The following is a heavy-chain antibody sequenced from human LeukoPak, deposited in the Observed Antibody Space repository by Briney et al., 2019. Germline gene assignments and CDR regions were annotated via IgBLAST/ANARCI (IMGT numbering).Heavy chain of an antibody. J-gene: IGHJ6*03. V-gene: IGHV1-69*13. CDR1: GGTFSSYA. Sequence: ASVKVSCKASGGTFSSYAISWVRQAPGQGLEWMGRIIPIFGTANYAQKFQGRVTITADESTSTAYMELSSLRSEDTAVYYCARAGYDFWSGTYYYYMDVWGKGTTVTVSS. CDR3: ARAGYDFWSGTYYYYMDV. CDR2: IIPIFGTA. D-gene: IGHD3-3*01.